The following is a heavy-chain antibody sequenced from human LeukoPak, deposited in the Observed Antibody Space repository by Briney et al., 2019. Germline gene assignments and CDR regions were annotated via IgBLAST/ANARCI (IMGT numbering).Heavy chain of an antibody. CDR3: ARVKHYYDFWSGYDDAFDI. D-gene: IGHD3-3*01. CDR1: GGSISSYY. CDR2: IYTSGST. V-gene: IGHV4-4*07. J-gene: IGHJ3*02. Sequence: PSETLSLTXTVSGGSISSYYWSWIRQAAGKGLEWIGRIYTSGSTNYNPSLKSRVTMSVDTSKNQFSLKLSSVTAADTAVYYCARVKHYYDFWSGYDDAFDIWGQGTMVTVSS.